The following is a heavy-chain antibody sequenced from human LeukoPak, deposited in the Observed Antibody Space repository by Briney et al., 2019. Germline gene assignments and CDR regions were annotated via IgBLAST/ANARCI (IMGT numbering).Heavy chain of an antibody. J-gene: IGHJ4*02. CDR3: AKRVPGYYDSSGPPAGGFDY. Sequence: PGGSLRLSCAASGFTFSSYAMSWVRQAPGKGLEWVSAISGSGGSTYYADSVKGRFTISRDNSKNTLYLQMNSLRAEDTAVYYCAKRVPGYYDSSGPPAGGFDYWGQGTLATVSS. CDR2: ISGSGGST. D-gene: IGHD3-22*01. CDR1: GFTFSSYA. V-gene: IGHV3-23*01.